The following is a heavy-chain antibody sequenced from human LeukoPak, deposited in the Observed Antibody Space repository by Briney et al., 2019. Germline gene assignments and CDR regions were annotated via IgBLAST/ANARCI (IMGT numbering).Heavy chain of an antibody. V-gene: IGHV1-69*01. CDR2: IIPIFGTA. J-gene: IGHJ4*02. CDR1: GGTFSSYA. D-gene: IGHD5-18*01. CDR3: ARGETWIPHY. Sequence: SVKVPCKASGGTFSSYAISWVRQAPGQGLEWMGGIIPIFGTANYAQKFQGRVTITADESTSTAYMELSSLRSEDTAVHYCARGETWIPHYWGQGTLVTVSS.